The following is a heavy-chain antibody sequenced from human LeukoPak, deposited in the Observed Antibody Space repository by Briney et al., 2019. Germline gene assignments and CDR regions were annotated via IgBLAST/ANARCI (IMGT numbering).Heavy chain of an antibody. D-gene: IGHD6-13*01. V-gene: IGHV3-20*04. CDR2: INWNGGST. Sequence: GGSLRLSCADSGFTFDNYGMSWVRQAPGKGLEWVSGINWNGGSTGYADSVKGRFTISRDNAKNSLYLQMNSLRAEDTALYYCARAPYRISWGDGSDPWGQGTLVTVSS. CDR3: ARAPYRISWGDGSDP. J-gene: IGHJ5*02. CDR1: GFTFDNYG.